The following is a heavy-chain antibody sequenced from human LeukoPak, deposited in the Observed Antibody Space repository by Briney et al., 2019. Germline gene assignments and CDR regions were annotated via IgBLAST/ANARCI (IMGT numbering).Heavy chain of an antibody. Sequence: GGSLRLSCAASGFTFSSHVMGWVRQAPGKGLEWVSTISGSGGGTYYADSVKGRFTISRDNSKNTLYLQMNSLRAEDTAIYYCAKGEWLAHFDYWGQGTLVTVSS. CDR2: ISGSGGGT. J-gene: IGHJ4*02. CDR1: GFTFSSHV. V-gene: IGHV3-23*01. D-gene: IGHD6-19*01. CDR3: AKGEWLAHFDY.